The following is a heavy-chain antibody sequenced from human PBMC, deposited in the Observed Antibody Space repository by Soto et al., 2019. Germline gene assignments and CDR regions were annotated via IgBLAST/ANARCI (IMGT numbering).Heavy chain of an antibody. CDR1: GYTFTGYY. CDR2: INPNSGGT. Sequence: ASVKVSCKASGYTFTGYYMHCVRQAPGQGLEWMGWINPNSGGTNYAQKFQGRVTMTRDTSISTAYMELSRLRSDDTAVYYCARDWSDFWSGYYSHYYGMDVWGQGTTVTVSS. CDR3: ARDWSDFWSGYYSHYYGMDV. V-gene: IGHV1-2*02. J-gene: IGHJ6*02. D-gene: IGHD3-3*01.